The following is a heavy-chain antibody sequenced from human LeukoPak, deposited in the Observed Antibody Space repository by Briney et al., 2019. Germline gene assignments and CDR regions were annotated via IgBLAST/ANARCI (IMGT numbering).Heavy chain of an antibody. D-gene: IGHD4-11*01. CDR2: ISYDGSNK. V-gene: IGHV3-30*19. J-gene: IGHJ4*02. CDR3: ARDHRPYSIEILFDY. Sequence: PGGSLRLSCAASGFTFSSYGMHWVRQAPGKGLEWVAVISYDGSNKYYADPVKGRFTISRDNSKNTLYLQMNSLRAEDTAVYYCARDHRPYSIEILFDYWGQGTLVTVSS. CDR1: GFTFSSYG.